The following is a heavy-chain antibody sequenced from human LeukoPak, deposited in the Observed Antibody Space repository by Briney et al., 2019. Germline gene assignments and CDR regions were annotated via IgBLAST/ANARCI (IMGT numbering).Heavy chain of an antibody. V-gene: IGHV1-8*01. CDR1: GYTFTSYD. D-gene: IGHD6-19*01. Sequence: ASVKDSCKASGYTFTSYDINWVRQATGQGLEWMGWMNPNSGNTGYAQKFQGRVTMTRNTSISTAYMELSSLRSEDTAVYYCARGIRTWGAGTNFDYWGQGTLVTVSS. CDR3: ARGIRTWGAGTNFDY. J-gene: IGHJ4*02. CDR2: MNPNSGNT.